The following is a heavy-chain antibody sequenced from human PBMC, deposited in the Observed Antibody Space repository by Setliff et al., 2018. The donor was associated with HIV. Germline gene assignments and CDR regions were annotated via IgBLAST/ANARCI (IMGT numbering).Heavy chain of an antibody. V-gene: IGHV1-69*10. Sequence: SVKVSCKASGGTSNTYAINWVRQAPGQGLEWMGQVITILDITSYAQKFQGRVTITADESTNTMYMELSSLRSDDTAVYYCAGPRGDESFDIWGQGTMVTVSS. J-gene: IGHJ3*02. CDR1: GGTSNTYA. CDR3: AGPRGDESFDI. CDR2: VITILDIT. D-gene: IGHD3-10*01.